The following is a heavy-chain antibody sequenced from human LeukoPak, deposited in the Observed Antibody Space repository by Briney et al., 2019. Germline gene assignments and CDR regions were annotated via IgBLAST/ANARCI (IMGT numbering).Heavy chain of an antibody. V-gene: IGHV4-34*01. D-gene: IGHD1-26*01. CDR1: GGSFSGYY. J-gene: IGHJ4*02. CDR3: ARDKEGASNY. CDR2: INHSGST. Sequence: PSETLSLTCAVYGGSFSGYYWSWIRQPPGKGLEWIGEINHSGSTNYNPSLKSRVTISVDTSKNQFSLKLSSVTAADTAVCYCARDKEGASNYWGQGTLVTVSS.